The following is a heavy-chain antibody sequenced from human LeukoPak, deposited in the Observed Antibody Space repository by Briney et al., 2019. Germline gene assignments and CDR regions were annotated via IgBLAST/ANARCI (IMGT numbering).Heavy chain of an antibody. CDR3: AASPRVVVAATNAFDI. CDR1: GFTFSSYA. Sequence: PGGSLRLSCAASGFTFSSYAMSWVRQAPGKGLEWVSAISGSGGSTYYADSVKGRFTISRDNSKNTLYLQMNSLRAEDTAVYYCAASPRVVVAATNAFDIWGQGTMVTVSS. V-gene: IGHV3-23*01. CDR2: ISGSGGST. D-gene: IGHD2-15*01. J-gene: IGHJ3*02.